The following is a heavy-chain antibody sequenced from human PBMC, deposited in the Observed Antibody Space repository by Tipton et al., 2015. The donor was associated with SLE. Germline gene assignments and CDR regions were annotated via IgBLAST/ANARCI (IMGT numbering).Heavy chain of an antibody. V-gene: IGHV3-21*01. D-gene: IGHD1/OR15-1a*01. CDR3: ARAQGGTVPYYFDY. CDR1: GFTFSSYN. Sequence: GSLRLSCAASGFTFSSYNMNWVRQAPGKGLEWVSSISSSSNYIYYVDSVKGRFTISRDSAKNSLYLQMHSLRAEDTAVHYCARAQGGTVPYYFDYWGQGTLVTVSS. CDR2: ISSSSNYI. J-gene: IGHJ4*02.